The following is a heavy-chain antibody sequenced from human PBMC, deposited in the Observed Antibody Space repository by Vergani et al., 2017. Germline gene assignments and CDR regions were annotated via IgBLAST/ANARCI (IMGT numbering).Heavy chain of an antibody. V-gene: IGHV3-30*03. Sequence: QVQLVESGGGVVQPGRSLRLSCAASGFTFSSYGMHWVRQAPGKGLEWVAVISYDGSNKYYADSVKGRFTISRDNSKNTLYLQMNSLRAEDTAVYYCARARLNWNYATGHYYYYGMDVWGQGTTVTVSS. J-gene: IGHJ6*02. CDR2: ISYDGSNK. CDR1: GFTFSSYG. CDR3: ARARLNWNYATGHYYYYGMDV. D-gene: IGHD1-7*01.